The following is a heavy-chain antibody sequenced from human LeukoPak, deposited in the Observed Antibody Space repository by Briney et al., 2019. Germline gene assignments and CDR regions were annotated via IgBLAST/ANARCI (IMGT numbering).Heavy chain of an antibody. D-gene: IGHD1-26*01. CDR3: ARGDSSRSYPDY. CDR2: IYTSGRT. CDR1: GGSISSYY. V-gene: IGHV4-4*07. Sequence: PSETLSLTCNVSGGSISSYYWSWIRQPAGKGLECIGRIYTSGRTNYNPSLKSRVTMSVDTSKNQFSLKLSSVTAADTAVYFCARGDSSRSYPDYWGQGILVTVSS. J-gene: IGHJ4*02.